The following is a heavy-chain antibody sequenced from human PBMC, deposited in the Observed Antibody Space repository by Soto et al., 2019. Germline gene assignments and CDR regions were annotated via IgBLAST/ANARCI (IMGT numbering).Heavy chain of an antibody. D-gene: IGHD3-10*01. CDR3: ARPYGSGSYPVWWYY. J-gene: IGHJ4*02. Sequence: QLQLQESGPGLVKPSETLSLTCTVSGGSIRGNIYYWGWIRQPPGKGLEWIGSIYYSGSTYYNPSLKSRVTISVDTSKNQFSLKRSSVTAADTAVYYGARPYGSGSYPVWWYYWGQGTLVTVYS. V-gene: IGHV4-39*01. CDR2: IYYSGST. CDR1: GGSIRGNIYY.